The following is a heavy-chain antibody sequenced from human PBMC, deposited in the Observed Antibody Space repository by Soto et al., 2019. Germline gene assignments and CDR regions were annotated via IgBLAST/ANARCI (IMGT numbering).Heavy chain of an antibody. CDR1: GFTVGSNY. V-gene: IGHV3-53*02. Sequence: EGQVVETGGGLIQPGGSLRLSCSASGFTVGSNYMRWVRQAPGKGLEWVSVIYSSGNTYYVDAVKGRFTISRDSSENTLYLQLNSLRVEDTAVYFGARAIRGEGKALHVWGQGTMVTVSS. CDR2: IYSSGNT. J-gene: IGHJ3*01. CDR3: ARAIRGEGKALHV. D-gene: IGHD3-10*01.